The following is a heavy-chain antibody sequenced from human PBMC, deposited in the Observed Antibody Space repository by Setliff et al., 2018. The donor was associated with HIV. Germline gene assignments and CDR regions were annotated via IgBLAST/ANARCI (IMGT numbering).Heavy chain of an antibody. D-gene: IGHD2-2*01. V-gene: IGHV1-69*06. CDR3: ARGRGTVGYCSTTSCSDLDY. CDR1: GGTFSSYA. J-gene: IGHJ4*02. CDR2: IIPIFGTA. Sequence: ASVKVSCKASGGTFSSYAISWVRQAPGQGLEWMGGIIPIFGTANYAQNFQGRVTITADKSTNTAYMELSSLRSEDTAVYYCARGRGTVGYCSTTSCSDLDYWGQGTLVTVSS.